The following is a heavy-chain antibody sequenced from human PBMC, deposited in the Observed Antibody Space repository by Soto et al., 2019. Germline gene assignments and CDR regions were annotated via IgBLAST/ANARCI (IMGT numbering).Heavy chain of an antibody. CDR3: VSDRGYGHASVPYS. CDR2: ISYDGSLQ. V-gene: IGHV3-30*03. D-gene: IGHD5-18*01. Sequence: QAQLVESGGGVVQPGRSLRLSCAASGFAFSSYGMHWVRQAPGTGLEWVAVISYDGSLQHYADSVKGRFTISRDNSKNMVLLQMSNLRAEDTAVYYCVSDRGYGHASVPYSWGQGTLVSVSS. J-gene: IGHJ4*02. CDR1: GFAFSSYG.